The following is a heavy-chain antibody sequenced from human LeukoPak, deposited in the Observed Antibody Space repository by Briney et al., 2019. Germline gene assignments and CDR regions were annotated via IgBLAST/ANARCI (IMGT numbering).Heavy chain of an antibody. J-gene: IGHJ5*02. V-gene: IGHV4-59*08. Sequence: SETLSLTCTVSGGSISSYYWSWIRQPPGKGLKWIGFIFYSGSTNSNPSLKSRVTISVDTSKNQFSLKLSSVTAADTAVYYCARHGVDDYGDYRGWFDPWGQGTLVTVFS. CDR1: GGSISSYY. D-gene: IGHD4-17*01. CDR3: ARHGVDDYGDYRGWFDP. CDR2: IFYSGST.